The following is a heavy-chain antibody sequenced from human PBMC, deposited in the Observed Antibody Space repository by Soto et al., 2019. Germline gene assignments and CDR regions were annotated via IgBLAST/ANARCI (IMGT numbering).Heavy chain of an antibody. Sequence: GGSLRLSCATSGFTFSTFDMHWVRQATGKGLEWVSGFGRVGDIYYSGSVKGRFTVSRDNARNSLHLQMNSLRAGDTAVYHCARRYCSGGDCPGIGFDYWGQGTLVTVSS. V-gene: IGHV3-13*01. J-gene: IGHJ4*02. CDR3: ARRYCSGGDCPGIGFDY. CDR1: GFTFSTFD. CDR2: FGRVGDI. D-gene: IGHD2-15*01.